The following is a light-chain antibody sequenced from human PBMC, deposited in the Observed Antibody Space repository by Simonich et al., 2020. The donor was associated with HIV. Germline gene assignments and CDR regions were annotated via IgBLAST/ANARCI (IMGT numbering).Light chain of an antibody. CDR2: KAS. CDR1: QNIVTW. CDR3: QKYNSYSPT. J-gene: IGKJ1*01. V-gene: IGKV1-5*03. Sequence: DIQMTQSPSTLSASVGDRVPITCRARQNIVTWLAWYQQKPGKAPKLLIYKASTLQSGFPSTFSGRRSGTEFTLTISILQPDDFATDYCQKYNSYSPTFGQGTKVEIK.